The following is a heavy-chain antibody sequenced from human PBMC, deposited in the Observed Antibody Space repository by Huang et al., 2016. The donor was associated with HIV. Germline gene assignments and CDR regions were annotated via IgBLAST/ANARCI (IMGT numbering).Heavy chain of an antibody. CDR2: ISSSGSSI. Sequence: GGSLRLPCEASGFFFSSYSLTRVRQTPDKGLEWVSTISSSGSSIYYADFVKGKGRPTVARDIAKNSLYLQIKSLRAEGTAVYSCATVGWNSGSDAFYFDYWGQGTLVTVSS. CDR1: GFFFSSYS. V-gene: IGHV3-21*06. CDR3: ATVGWNSGSDAFYFDY. D-gene: IGHD3-10*01. J-gene: IGHJ4*02.